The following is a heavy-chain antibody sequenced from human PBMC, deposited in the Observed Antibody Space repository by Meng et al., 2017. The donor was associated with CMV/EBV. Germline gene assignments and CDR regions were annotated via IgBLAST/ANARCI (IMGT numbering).Heavy chain of an antibody. Sequence: SETLSLTCTVSGGSISSSSYYWGWIRQPPGKGLEWIGSIYYSGSTYCNPSLKSRVTISVDTSKNQFSLKLSSVTAADTAVYYCARHKGASSSWRGGFDYWGQGTLVTVSS. V-gene: IGHV4-39*01. CDR1: GGSISSSSYY. CDR2: IYYSGST. D-gene: IGHD6-13*01. CDR3: ARHKGASSSWRGGFDY. J-gene: IGHJ4*02.